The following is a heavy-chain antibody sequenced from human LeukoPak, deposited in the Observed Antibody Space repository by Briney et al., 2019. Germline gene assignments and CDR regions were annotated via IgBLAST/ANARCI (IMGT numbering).Heavy chain of an antibody. D-gene: IGHD2-15*01. Sequence: PGGSLRLSCAASGFTFSGYAMHWVRQASGKGLEWVGRIKDKPNSYATAYAASVRGRFTISRDDSKKTSYLQMNSLKTEDTAVYYCTRLRNINCSGGSCYFDYWGPGTLVTVSS. CDR3: TRLRNINCSGGSCYFDY. J-gene: IGHJ4*02. CDR2: IKDKPNSYAT. CDR1: GFTFSGYA. V-gene: IGHV3-73*01.